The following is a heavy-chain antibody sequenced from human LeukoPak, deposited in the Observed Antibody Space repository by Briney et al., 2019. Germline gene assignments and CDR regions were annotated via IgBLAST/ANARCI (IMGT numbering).Heavy chain of an antibody. Sequence: PGGSLRLSCAASGLTFSNGWMSWVRQAPGKGLEWVSVIYSGGSTYYADAVKGRFTISRDNSKNTLYLQMNSLRAEDTAVYYCARDSRLTTVDYWGQGTLVTVSS. CDR3: ARDSRLTTVDY. J-gene: IGHJ4*02. CDR2: IYSGGST. CDR1: GLTFSNGW. D-gene: IGHD4-11*01. V-gene: IGHV3-53*01.